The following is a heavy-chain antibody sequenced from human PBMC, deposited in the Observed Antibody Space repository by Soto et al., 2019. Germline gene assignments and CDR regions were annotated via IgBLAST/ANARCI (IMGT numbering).Heavy chain of an antibody. CDR2: IYYSGST. CDR1: GGSISSYY. CDR3: ASYLMVSWFGY. Sequence: SETLSLTCTVSGGSISSYYWSWIRQPPGKGLEWIGYIYYSGSTNYNPSLKSRVTISVDTSKNQFSLKLSSVTAADTAVYYCASYLMVSWFGYWGHRPPFT. D-gene: IGHD3-10*01. J-gene: IGHJ4*01. V-gene: IGHV4-59*01.